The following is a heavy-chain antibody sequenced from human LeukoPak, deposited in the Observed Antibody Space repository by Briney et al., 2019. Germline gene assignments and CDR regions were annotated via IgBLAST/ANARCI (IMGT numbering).Heavy chain of an antibody. CDR2: IYYSGST. V-gene: IGHV4-39*01. CDR3: ARHSITMVRGVPGYYFDY. CDR1: GGSISSSSYY. D-gene: IGHD3-10*01. J-gene: IGHJ4*02. Sequence: SETLSLTCTVSGGSISSSSYYWGWIRQPPGKGLEWIGSIYYSGSTYYNPSLKSRVTISVDTSKNQFSLKLSSVTAADTAVYYCARHSITMVRGVPGYYFDYWGQGTLVTVSS.